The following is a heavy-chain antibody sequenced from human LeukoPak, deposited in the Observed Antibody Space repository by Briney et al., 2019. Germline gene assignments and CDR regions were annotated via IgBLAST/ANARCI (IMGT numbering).Heavy chain of an antibody. V-gene: IGHV4-59*08. CDR1: GRSISSDY. CDR2: IDYSGSI. J-gene: IGHJ5*02. CDR3: ARVTMVRGTRMGFDP. D-gene: IGHD3-10*01. Sequence: SETLSLTCTVSGRSISSDYWSWIRHPPGKGLEWIGNIDYSGSITSNPSLKSRVTISVDTSNNQVSLRLSSVPAADTAVYYCARVTMVRGTRMGFDPWGQGTLVTVSS.